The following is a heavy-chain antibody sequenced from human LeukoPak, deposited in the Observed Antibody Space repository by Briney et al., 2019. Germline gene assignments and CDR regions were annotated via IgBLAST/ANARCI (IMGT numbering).Heavy chain of an antibody. CDR1: GFTFSSYA. V-gene: IGHV3-23*01. J-gene: IGHJ4*02. D-gene: IGHD3-16*02. CDR3: AKFGIMITFGGVIVPQTPPYFDY. CDR2: ISGSDGST. Sequence: PGGSLRLSCAASGFTFSSYAMSWVRQAPGKGLEWVSVISGSDGSTYYADSVKGRFTISRDNSKNTLYLQMNSLRAEDTAVYYCAKFGIMITFGGVIVPQTPPYFDYWGQGTLVTVSS.